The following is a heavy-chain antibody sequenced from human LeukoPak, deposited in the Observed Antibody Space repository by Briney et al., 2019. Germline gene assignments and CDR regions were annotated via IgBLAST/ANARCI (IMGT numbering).Heavy chain of an antibody. Sequence: GGSLRLSCAASGFTFSSYGLHWVRQAPGKGLEWVAFIRFDGSHKFYADSVKGRFTISRDSSKNTLYLQMDSLRTEDTALYYCAKQQQLVQIDYWGQGTLVTVSS. CDR1: GFTFSSYG. CDR3: AKQQQLVQIDY. CDR2: IRFDGSHK. V-gene: IGHV3-30*02. D-gene: IGHD6-13*01. J-gene: IGHJ4*02.